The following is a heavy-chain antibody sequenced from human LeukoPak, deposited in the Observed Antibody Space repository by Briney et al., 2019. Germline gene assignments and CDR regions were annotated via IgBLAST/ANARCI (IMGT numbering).Heavy chain of an antibody. CDR3: AKDLRIRAGVPDY. CDR1: GFTFSTYA. D-gene: IGHD2-8*01. V-gene: IGHV3-23*01. CDR2: ISSGGGFT. J-gene: IGHJ4*02. Sequence: GGSLILSCAASGFTFSTYAMSWVRQAPGKGLEWVSTISSGGGFTYYSESVKGRFTISRDSSKSTLCLQMNSLRAEDTAVYYCAKDLRIRAGVPDYWGQGTLVTVSS.